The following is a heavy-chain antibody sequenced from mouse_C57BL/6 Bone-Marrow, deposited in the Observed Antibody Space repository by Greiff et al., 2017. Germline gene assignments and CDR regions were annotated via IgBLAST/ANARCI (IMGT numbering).Heavy chain of an antibody. Sequence: QVQLKESGAELARPGASVKLSCKASGYTFTSYGISWVKQRTGQGLEWIGEIYPRSGNTYYNEKFKGKATLTADKSSSTAYMELRSLTSEDSAVYFCARYQGNYGFAYWAKGLWSLSLQ. CDR1: GYTFTSYG. CDR3: ARYQGNYGFAY. CDR2: IYPRSGNT. V-gene: IGHV1-81*01. D-gene: IGHD2-1*01. J-gene: IGHJ3*01.